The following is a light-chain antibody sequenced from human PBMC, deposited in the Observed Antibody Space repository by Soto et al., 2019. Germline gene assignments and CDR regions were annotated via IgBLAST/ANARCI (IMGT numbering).Light chain of an antibody. V-gene: IGKV3-11*01. Sequence: EIELTQSPATLSLSPGETATLSWRASQNVDKLLAWYQQRPGQPPRLLIFDASNRATGIPARFSGSGSGTDFTLTISSLETEDFAVYYGQQRSNWPSITFGQGTRLEIK. J-gene: IGKJ5*01. CDR3: QQRSNWPSIT. CDR1: QNVDKL. CDR2: DAS.